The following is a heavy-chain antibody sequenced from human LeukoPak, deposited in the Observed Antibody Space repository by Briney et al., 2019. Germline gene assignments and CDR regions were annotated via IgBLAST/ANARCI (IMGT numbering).Heavy chain of an antibody. J-gene: IGHJ5*02. CDR2: IHYSGSS. Sequence: SETLSLTCTVSGDSISGYYWSWIRQPPGKGLEWIGYIHYSGSSNYSPSLKRRLTMSVGTSKNQLSLKLSSVTAADTAVYYCARIGGIDVWGQGTLVTVSS. CDR3: ARIGGIDV. D-gene: IGHD3-16*01. V-gene: IGHV4-59*01. CDR1: GDSISGYY.